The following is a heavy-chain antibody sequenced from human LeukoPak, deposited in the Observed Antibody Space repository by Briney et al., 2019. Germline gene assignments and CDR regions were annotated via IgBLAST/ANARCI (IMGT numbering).Heavy chain of an antibody. CDR2: IYYSGST. CDR3: TRGFRDYYDSSGSTALYFDY. Sequence: SEPLSLTCTVSGGSVSSGSYYWSWIRQPPGKGLEWIGYIYYSGSTNYNPSLKSRVTISVDTSKNQFSLKLSSVTAADTAVYYCTRGFRDYYDSSGSTALYFDYWGQGTLVTVSS. CDR1: GGSVSSGSYY. J-gene: IGHJ4*02. V-gene: IGHV4-61*01. D-gene: IGHD3-22*01.